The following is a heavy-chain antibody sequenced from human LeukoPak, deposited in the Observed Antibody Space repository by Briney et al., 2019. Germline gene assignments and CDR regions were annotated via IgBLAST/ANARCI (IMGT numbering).Heavy chain of an antibody. CDR2: VYYNGNT. D-gene: IGHD1-26*01. J-gene: IGHJ4*02. Sequence: PSETLSLTCTVSGASISRYYWSWVRQPPGKGLEWLGYVYYNGNTNYTPSLKSRVTISVDTSKNQFSLELSSVTAADTAVYYCARDLWHFPENSGFDYWGQGTLVTVSS. CDR3: ARDLWHFPENSGFDY. CDR1: GASISRYY. V-gene: IGHV4-59*01.